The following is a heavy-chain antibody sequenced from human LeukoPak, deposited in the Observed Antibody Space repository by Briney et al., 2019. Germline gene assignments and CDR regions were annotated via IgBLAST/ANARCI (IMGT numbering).Heavy chain of an antibody. V-gene: IGHV3-7*04. D-gene: IGHD2-21*01. Sequence: PGGSLRLSCAASGFTFWTSWIAWVRQTPGKRLEWVATIKDDGSEKYYVDSVKGRFTISRDNAKNSVRLQMNSLRAEDTAVYYCARDRLYSAFDIWGHGTMVTVSS. CDR1: GFTFWTSW. CDR2: IKDDGSEK. J-gene: IGHJ3*02. CDR3: ARDRLYSAFDI.